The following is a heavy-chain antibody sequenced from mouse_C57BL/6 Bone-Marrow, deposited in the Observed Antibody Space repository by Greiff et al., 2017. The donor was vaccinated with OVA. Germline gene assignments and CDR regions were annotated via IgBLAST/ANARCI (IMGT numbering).Heavy chain of an antibody. CDR2: IYPRSGNT. CDR3: ARYYYGSSYGDAY. D-gene: IGHD1-1*01. J-gene: IGHJ3*01. CDR1: GYTFTSYG. V-gene: IGHV1-81*01. Sequence: QVQLKESGAELARPGASVKLSCKASGYTFTSYGISWVKQRTGQGLEWIGEIYPRSGNTYYNEKFKGKATLTADKSSSTAYMELRSLTSEDSAVYFCARYYYGSSYGDAYWGQGTLVTVSA.